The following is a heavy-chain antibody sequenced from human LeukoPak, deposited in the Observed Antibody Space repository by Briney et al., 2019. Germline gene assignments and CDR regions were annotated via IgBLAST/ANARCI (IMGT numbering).Heavy chain of an antibody. CDR1: GFTFSSYW. D-gene: IGHD3-10*01. CDR2: INSDGSST. Sequence: GGSLRLSCAASGFTFSSYWMHWVRHAPGKGLVWVSRINSDGSSTSYADSVKGRFTISRDNAKNTLYLQMNSLRAEDTAVYYCARVLGDYYGSGSHNGLDYWGQGTLVTVSS. J-gene: IGHJ4*02. V-gene: IGHV3-74*01. CDR3: ARVLGDYYGSGSHNGLDY.